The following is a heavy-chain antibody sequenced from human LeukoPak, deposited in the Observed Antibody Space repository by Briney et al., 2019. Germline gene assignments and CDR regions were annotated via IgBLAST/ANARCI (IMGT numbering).Heavy chain of an antibody. J-gene: IGHJ5*02. Sequence: PSETLSLTCAVYGGSFSGYYWSWIRQPPGKGLEWIGEINHSGSTNYNPSLKSRVTISVDTSKNQFSLKLSSVTAADTAVYYCARDRYYYDSQNTNWFDPWGQGTLVTVSS. V-gene: IGHV4-34*01. CDR1: GGSFSGYY. CDR2: INHSGST. CDR3: ARDRYYYDSQNTNWFDP. D-gene: IGHD3-22*01.